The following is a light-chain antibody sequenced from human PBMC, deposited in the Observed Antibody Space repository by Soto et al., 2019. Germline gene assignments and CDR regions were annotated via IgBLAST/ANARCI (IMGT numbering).Light chain of an antibody. CDR1: YDISSS. Sequence: DIQLTQSPSFLSASVEDRVTISCRASYDISSSLAWYQQEPGKPPKLLIYDSSTLQTGVPSRFTVSGSGMKFTLTISGLQFGDFATYFCQQRSHYPYTFGQGTKLAI. V-gene: IGKV1-9*01. CDR2: DSS. J-gene: IGKJ2*01. CDR3: QQRSHYPYT.